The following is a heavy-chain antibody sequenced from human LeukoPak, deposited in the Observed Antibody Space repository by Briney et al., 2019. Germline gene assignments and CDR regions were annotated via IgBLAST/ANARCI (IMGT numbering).Heavy chain of an antibody. V-gene: IGHV3-23*01. CDR1: GFTFSTYA. Sequence: GGSLRLSCAASGFTFSTYAMHWVRQAPGKGLEWVSAISGSGGSTYYADSVKGRFTISRDNSKNTLYLQMNSLRAEDTAVYYCAKDQHYYDSSGCVDYWGQGTLVTVSS. D-gene: IGHD3-22*01. CDR3: AKDQHYYDSSGCVDY. J-gene: IGHJ4*02. CDR2: ISGSGGST.